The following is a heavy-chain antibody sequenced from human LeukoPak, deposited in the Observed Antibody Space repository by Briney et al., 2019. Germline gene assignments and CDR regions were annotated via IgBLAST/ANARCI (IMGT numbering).Heavy chain of an antibody. J-gene: IGHJ6*03. CDR1: GFTFSNYW. Sequence: GGSLTLSCAASGFTFSNYWMSWVRQAPGKGLEWVANINQDGCAKYYVDSMEGRFTISRDNAKNSLYLPMNSLRAEDTARYYWARLRYNDFWSGHWKYYYYMDVWGKGTTVTVSS. CDR2: INQDGCAK. V-gene: IGHV3-7*01. D-gene: IGHD3-3*01. CDR3: ARLRYNDFWSGHWKYYYYMDV.